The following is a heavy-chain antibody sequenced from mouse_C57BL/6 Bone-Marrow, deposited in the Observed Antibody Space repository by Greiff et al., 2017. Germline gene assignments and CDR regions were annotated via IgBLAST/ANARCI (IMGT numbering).Heavy chain of an antibody. J-gene: IGHJ1*03. CDR3: ARHEGSNGYLEV. Sequence: VQLQQSGAELVKPGASVKLSCKASGYTFTEYTIHWVKQRSGQGLEWIGWFYPGSGSIRYNEKFKDKATLTADKSSSTVDMGLRRLTSEGSAVYCCARHEGSNGYLEVWGTGTTVTVSS. CDR1: GYTFTEYT. CDR2: FYPGSGSI. D-gene: IGHD2-5*01. V-gene: IGHV1-62-2*01.